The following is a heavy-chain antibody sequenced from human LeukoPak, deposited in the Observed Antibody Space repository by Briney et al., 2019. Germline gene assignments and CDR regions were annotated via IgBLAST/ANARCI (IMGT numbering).Heavy chain of an antibody. CDR3: ARVGASTYYYYYGMDV. CDR1: GFTFNDYA. CDR2: INSDGSST. D-gene: IGHD1-26*01. J-gene: IGHJ6*02. V-gene: IGHV3-74*01. Sequence: GRSLRLSCAASGFTFNDYAMPWVRQVPGKGLERVSRINSDGSSTNYADSVKGRFTISRDNAKNTLYLQMNSLRAEDTAVYYCARVGASTYYYYYGMDVWGQGTTVTVSS.